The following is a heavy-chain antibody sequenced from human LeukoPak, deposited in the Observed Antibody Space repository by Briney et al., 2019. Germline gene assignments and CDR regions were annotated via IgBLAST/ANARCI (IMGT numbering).Heavy chain of an antibody. Sequence: ASVKVSCKASGYTFTGYYMHWVRQAPGQGLERMGWINPNSGGTNYAQKFQGRVTMTRDTSISTAYMELSRLRSDDTAVYYCARSYCGGDCSPSDAFDIWGQGTMVTVSS. J-gene: IGHJ3*02. V-gene: IGHV1-2*02. D-gene: IGHD2-21*02. CDR1: GYTFTGYY. CDR3: ARSYCGGDCSPSDAFDI. CDR2: INPNSGGT.